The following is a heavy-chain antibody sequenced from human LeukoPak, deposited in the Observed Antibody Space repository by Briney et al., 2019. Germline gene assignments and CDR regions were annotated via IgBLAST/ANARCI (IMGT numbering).Heavy chain of an antibody. CDR3: ASAGSTYSNYPKNVVGWFDP. J-gene: IGHJ5*02. D-gene: IGHD4-11*01. CDR2: ISSSGSTI. CDR1: GFTFSDYY. V-gene: IGHV3-11*01. Sequence: GGSLRLSCAASGFTFSDYYMSWIRQAPGKGLEWGSYISSSGSTIYYADSVKGRFTISRDNAKNSLYLQMNSLRAEDTAVYYCASAGSTYSNYPKNVVGWFDPWGQGTLVTVSS.